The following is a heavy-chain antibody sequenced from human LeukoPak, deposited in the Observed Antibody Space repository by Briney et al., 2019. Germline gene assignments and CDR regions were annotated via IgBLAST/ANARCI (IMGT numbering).Heavy chain of an antibody. CDR3: ANDQPGSGSYPGYNWFDP. D-gene: IGHD3-10*01. CDR1: GFSFSSYG. CDR2: IRYDGSNK. V-gene: IGHV3-30*02. Sequence: PGGTLRLFCAASGFSFSSYGMHWVREAPGKGLEWVAYIRYDGSNKYYADSVKGRFTISRDNSKNTQYLQMNSLRSEDAAVYYCANDQPGSGSYPGYNWFDPWGQGTLVTVSS. J-gene: IGHJ5*02.